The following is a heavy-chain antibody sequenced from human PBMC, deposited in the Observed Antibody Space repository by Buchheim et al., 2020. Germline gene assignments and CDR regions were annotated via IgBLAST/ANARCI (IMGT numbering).Heavy chain of an antibody. J-gene: IGHJ4*02. CDR1: GFTFSSYS. CDR3: ARVRYSSGRGEISFDY. V-gene: IGHV3-21*01. CDR2: ISSSSSYI. Sequence: EVQLVESGGGLVKPGGSLRLSCAASGFTFSSYSMNWVRQAPGKGLEWVSSISSSSSYIYYADSVKGRFTISRDNAKHSLYLQMNSLRAEDTAVYYCARVRYSSGRGEISFDYWGQGTL. D-gene: IGHD6-19*01.